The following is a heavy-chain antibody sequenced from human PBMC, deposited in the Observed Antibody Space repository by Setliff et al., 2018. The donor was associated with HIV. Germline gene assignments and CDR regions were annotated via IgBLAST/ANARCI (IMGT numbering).Heavy chain of an antibody. D-gene: IGHD3-16*01. Sequence: ASVKVSCKASGYTFTQSHDLHWVRQVPGQGPEWMGWINLVTGKTAYLQKFRGRVIITRDTSATTAFMEMSSLRSEDTAVYFCANGGSGGQFDHWGQGTLVTVSS. J-gene: IGHJ4*02. CDR3: ANGGSGGQFDH. CDR2: INLVTGKT. CDR1: GYTFTQSHD. V-gene: IGHV1-3*01.